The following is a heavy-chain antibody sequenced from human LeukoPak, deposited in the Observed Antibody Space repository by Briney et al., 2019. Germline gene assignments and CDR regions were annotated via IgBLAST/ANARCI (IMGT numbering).Heavy chain of an antibody. Sequence: ASVKVSCKASGYTFTGYYMHWVRQVPGQGLEWMGWINPNSGGTNYAQKFQGRVTMTRDTSISTAYMELSRLRSDDTAVYYCARDTVVPAAIWFDPWGQGTLVTVSS. CDR3: ARDTVVPAAIWFDP. D-gene: IGHD2-2*01. CDR2: INPNSGGT. CDR1: GYTFTGYY. J-gene: IGHJ5*02. V-gene: IGHV1-2*02.